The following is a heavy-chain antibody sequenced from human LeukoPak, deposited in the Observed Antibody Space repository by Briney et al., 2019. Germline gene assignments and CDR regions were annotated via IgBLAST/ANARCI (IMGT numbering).Heavy chain of an antibody. D-gene: IGHD4-17*01. J-gene: IGHJ4*02. CDR3: VRGQTIDY. CDR1: GLTLSNYW. V-gene: IGHV3-74*01. CDR2: IMSDGTGI. Sequence: GGSLTLSCTTSGLTLSNYWMYWVRQAPGKGLMWVSRIMSDGTGITYTDSVEGRFTISRDNAKNTLYLQMNSLRDEDTAVYYCVRGQTIDYWGQGTLVTVSS.